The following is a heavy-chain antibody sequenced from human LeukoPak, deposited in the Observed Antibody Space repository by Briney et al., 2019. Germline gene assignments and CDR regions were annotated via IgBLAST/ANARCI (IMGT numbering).Heavy chain of an antibody. J-gene: IGHJ4*02. V-gene: IGHV4-39*01. D-gene: IGHD1-26*01. Sequence: SETLSLTCTVSGASISSNNYYWGWVRQPPGKGLEWIGNIYSSGNTYYNASLKSRVTISIDTSKNQFSLNLSSVTAADTAVYYCAKSGGSGLIDYWGQGTLVTVSS. CDR2: IYSSGNT. CDR1: GASISSNNYY. CDR3: AKSGGSGLIDY.